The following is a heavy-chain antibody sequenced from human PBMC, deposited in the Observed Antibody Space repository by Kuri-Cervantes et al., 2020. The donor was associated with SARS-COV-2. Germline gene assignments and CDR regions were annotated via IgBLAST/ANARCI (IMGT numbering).Heavy chain of an antibody. CDR1: GYTFTSYA. Sequence: ASVKVSCKASGYTFTSYAMHWVRQAPGQRLEWMGWINAYNGNTNYAQKLQGRVTMTTDTSTSTAYMELRSLRSDDTAVYYCARDFTVIIPKYNWFDPWGQGTLVTVSS. CDR2: INAYNGNT. J-gene: IGHJ5*02. V-gene: IGHV1-18*01. D-gene: IGHD3-3*01. CDR3: ARDFTVIIPKYNWFDP.